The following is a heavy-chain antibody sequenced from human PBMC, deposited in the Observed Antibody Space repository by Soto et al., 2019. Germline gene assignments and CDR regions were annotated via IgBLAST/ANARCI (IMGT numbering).Heavy chain of an antibody. CDR2: IYPGDSDT. CDR1: GYSFTSYW. D-gene: IGHD6-13*01. CDR3: ARGGLSSSWYGGAFDI. V-gene: IGHV5-51*01. J-gene: IGHJ3*02. Sequence: GESLKISCKGSGYSFTSYWIGWVRQMPGKGLEWMGIIYPGDSDTRYSPSFQGQVTISADKSSSTAYLQWSSLKASDTAMYYCARGGLSSSWYGGAFDIWGQGTMVTVSS.